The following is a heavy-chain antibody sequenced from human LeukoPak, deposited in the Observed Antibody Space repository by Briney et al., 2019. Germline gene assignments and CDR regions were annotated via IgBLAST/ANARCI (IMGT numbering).Heavy chain of an antibody. Sequence: ASVKVCCRVSGYSLSDLSIHWVRHVAAKGLEWMGGFEPEEGAHGETIFAQKFEDRLTLTEDTSVDTAYMELVRLTSEDTAVHYCATDRLEIYALHIWGQGTAVTVSS. D-gene: IGHD1-1*01. V-gene: IGHV1-24*01. CDR1: GYSLSDLS. CDR2: FEPEEGAHGET. CDR3: ATDRLEIYALHI. J-gene: IGHJ3*02.